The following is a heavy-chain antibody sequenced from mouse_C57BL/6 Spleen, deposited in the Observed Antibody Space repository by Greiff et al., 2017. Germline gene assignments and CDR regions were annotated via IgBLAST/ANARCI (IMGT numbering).Heavy chain of an antibody. CDR3: TRSHYDYDRYAMDY. D-gene: IGHD2-4*01. CDR1: GYTFTDYE. V-gene: IGHV1-15*01. Sequence: QVQLQQSGAELVRPGASVTLSCKASGYTFTDYEMHWVKQTPVHGLEWIGAIDPETGGTAYNQKFKGKAILTADKSSSTAYMELRSLTSEDSAVYYCTRSHYDYDRYAMDYWGQGTSVTVSS. J-gene: IGHJ4*01. CDR2: IDPETGGT.